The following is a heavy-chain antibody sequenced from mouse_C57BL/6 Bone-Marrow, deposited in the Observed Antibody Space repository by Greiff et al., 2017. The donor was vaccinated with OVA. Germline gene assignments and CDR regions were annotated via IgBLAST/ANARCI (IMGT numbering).Heavy chain of an antibody. CDR3: ARYRYYGSSLFDY. V-gene: IGHV14-3*01. CDR1: GFNIKNTY. J-gene: IGHJ2*01. CDR2: IDPANGNT. D-gene: IGHD1-1*01. Sequence: EVNVVESVAELMRPGASVKLSCTASGFNIKNTYMHWVKQRPEQGLEWIGRIDPANGNTKYAPKFQGKATITADTSSNTAYLQLSSLTSEDTAIYYCARYRYYGSSLFDYWGQGTTLTVSS.